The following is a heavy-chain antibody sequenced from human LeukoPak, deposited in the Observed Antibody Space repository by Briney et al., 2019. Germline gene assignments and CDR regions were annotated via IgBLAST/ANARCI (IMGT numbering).Heavy chain of an antibody. CDR3: ARVVGLTGYSSSWYSGYYYYMDV. CDR2: IIPIFGTT. J-gene: IGHJ6*03. V-gene: IGHV1-69*06. D-gene: IGHD6-13*01. Sequence: SVKVSCKASGGIFSSYVISWVRQAPGQGLEWMGGIIPIFGTTNYAQKFQDRVTITADKSTSTAYMELSSLRSEDTAVYYCARVVGLTGYSSSWYSGYYYYMDVWGKGTTVTVSS. CDR1: GGIFSSYV.